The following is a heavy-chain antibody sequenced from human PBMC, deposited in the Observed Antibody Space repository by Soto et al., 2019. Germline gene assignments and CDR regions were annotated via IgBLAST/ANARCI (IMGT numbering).Heavy chain of an antibody. D-gene: IGHD3-10*01. CDR2: VSANSGDT. J-gene: IGHJ4*02. V-gene: IGHV1-18*01. CDR1: WYTFSTYG. Sequence: GASVKVSSKPSWYTFSTYGIGWLRQAPGQGLEWMGWVSANSGDTSYAQKFQGRVTMTTDKSTSTVYMELRSLKSDDTAVYYCARDRKDRTMTGFDNWGQGTLVTVSS. CDR3: ARDRKDRTMTGFDN.